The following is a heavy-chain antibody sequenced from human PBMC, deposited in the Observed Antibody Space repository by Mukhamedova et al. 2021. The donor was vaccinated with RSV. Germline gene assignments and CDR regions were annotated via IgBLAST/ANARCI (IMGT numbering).Heavy chain of an antibody. CDR3: ARSYYYDSSGYYFDY. J-gene: IGHJ4*02. V-gene: IGHV2-70*04. Sequence: GKALEWLARIDWDDDNFYSTSLKTRLTISKDTSKNQVVLTMTNMDPVDTATYYCARSYYYDSSGYYFDYWGQGTLVTVSS. CDR2: IDWDDDN. D-gene: IGHD3-22*01.